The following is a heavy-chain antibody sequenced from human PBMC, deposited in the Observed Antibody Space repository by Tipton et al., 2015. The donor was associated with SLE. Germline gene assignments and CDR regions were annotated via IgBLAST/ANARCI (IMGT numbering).Heavy chain of an antibody. CDR1: GYTFTSYG. CDR2: ISAYNGNT. D-gene: IGHD1-26*01. CDR3: ARERKYVVRFRELVAPDL. J-gene: IGHJ3*01. Sequence: QLVQSGAEVKKPGASVKVSCKASGYTFTSYGISWVRRAPGQGLEWMGWISAYNGNTNYAQKLQGRVTMTTDTSTSTAYMELRSLRSDDTAVYYCARERKYVVRFRELVAPDLWGQGTAITVSS. V-gene: IGHV1-18*01.